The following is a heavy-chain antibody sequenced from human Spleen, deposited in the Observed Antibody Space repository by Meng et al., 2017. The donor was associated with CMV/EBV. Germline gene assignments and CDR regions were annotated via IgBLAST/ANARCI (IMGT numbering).Heavy chain of an antibody. CDR1: GYTFTGYY. D-gene: IGHD2-15*01. J-gene: IGHJ4*02. CDR2: INPNNGDT. V-gene: IGHV1-2*02. CDR3: ARDQYSLVDY. Sequence: ASMKVSCKASGYTFTGYYIHWVRQAPGQGLEWMGWINPNNGDTNYAQKFQGRVTMTRDTSISTAYMELSRLTSDDTDTAVYYCARDQYSLVDYWGQGTLVTVSS.